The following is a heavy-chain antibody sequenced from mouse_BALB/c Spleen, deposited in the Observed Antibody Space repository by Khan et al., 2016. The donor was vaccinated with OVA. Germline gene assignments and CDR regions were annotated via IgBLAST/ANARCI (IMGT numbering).Heavy chain of an antibody. CDR2: ISGDSNTI. CDR1: GFTFSNFG. CDR3: ARSYFYGYYFDQ. D-gene: IGHD1-1*01. V-gene: IGHV5-17*02. J-gene: IGHJ2*01. Sequence: EVELVESGGGLVQPGGSRKLSCAASGFTFSNFGMHWIRQAPEKGLEWVAYISGDSNTIYYADTVKGRFTISRDNPRNTLFLQTTSLRSEDTAMYYCARSYFYGYYFDQWGQGTTLTVS.